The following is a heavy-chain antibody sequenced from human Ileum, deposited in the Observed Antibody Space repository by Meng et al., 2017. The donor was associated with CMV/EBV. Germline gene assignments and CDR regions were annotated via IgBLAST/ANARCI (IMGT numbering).Heavy chain of an antibody. Sequence: QGQLHEAGPGLVKPSETLSRTFTVSGDSITSFYWSWIRQPAGKALEWIGRIYHGGSTNYNPSLKSRVTLSVDTSKNQFSMRLTSVTAADTAVYYCARGPGGFGDFNFDYWGQGTLVTVSS. V-gene: IGHV4-4*07. CDR2: IYHGGST. CDR3: ARGPGGFGDFNFDY. CDR1: GDSITSFY. D-gene: IGHD3-16*01. J-gene: IGHJ4*02.